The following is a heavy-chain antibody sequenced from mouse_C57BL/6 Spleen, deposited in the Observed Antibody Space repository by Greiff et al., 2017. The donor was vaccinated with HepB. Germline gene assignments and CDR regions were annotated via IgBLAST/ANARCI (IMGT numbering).Heavy chain of an antibody. Sequence: VQLQQSGPELVKPGASVKISCKASGYSFTGYYMNWVKQSPEKSLEWIGEINPSTGGTAYNQKFKAKATLTVDKSSSTAYMQLKSLTSEDSAVYYCARSYYGYDVSYWGQGTLVTVSA. CDR1: GYSFTGYY. CDR3: ARSYYGYDVSY. J-gene: IGHJ3*01. D-gene: IGHD2-2*01. CDR2: INPSTGGT. V-gene: IGHV1-42*01.